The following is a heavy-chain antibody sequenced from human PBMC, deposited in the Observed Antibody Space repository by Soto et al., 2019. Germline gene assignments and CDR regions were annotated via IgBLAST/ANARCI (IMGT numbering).Heavy chain of an antibody. CDR3: ARGRYSSGWYGSFDY. Sequence: GASVKVSCKGSGGAFSSYAISWGRQAPGQGLEWMGGIIPIFGTANYAQKFQGRVTITADESTSTAYMELSSLKSEDTAVYYCARGRYSSGWYGSFDYWGQGTLVTVSS. D-gene: IGHD6-19*01. J-gene: IGHJ4*02. CDR2: IIPIFGTA. CDR1: GGAFSSYA. V-gene: IGHV1-69*13.